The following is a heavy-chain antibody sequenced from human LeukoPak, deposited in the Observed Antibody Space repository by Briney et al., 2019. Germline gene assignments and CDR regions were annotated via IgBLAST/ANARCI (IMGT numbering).Heavy chain of an antibody. CDR2: PYYSGST. CDR3: ARGSYYDRPSRSRVEY. V-gene: IGHV4-61*01. D-gene: IGHD3-22*01. CDR1: GGSVSSGSYY. J-gene: IGHJ4*02. Sequence: SETLSLTCTVSGGSVSSGSYYWSWIRQPPGKGLEWIGYPYYSGSTNYNPSLKSRVTISVDTSKNQFSLKLTSVTAADTAVYYCARGSYYDRPSRSRVEYWGQGTLVTVSS.